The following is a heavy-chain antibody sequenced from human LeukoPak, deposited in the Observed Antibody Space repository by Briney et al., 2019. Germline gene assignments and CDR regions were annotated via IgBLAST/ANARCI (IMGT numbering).Heavy chain of an antibody. D-gene: IGHD1-20*01. V-gene: IGHV1-18*04. CDR3: ARKGCFDNCYLFDY. J-gene: IGHJ4*02. Sequence: ASVEVYCNAAAYTVSTYRIYWVRQAPGQGLEWMGWINTNNGNTNYAQKFQDRVTMTRDTSTSTAYMELRSLGSDDTAVYYCARKGCFDNCYLFDYWGQGTLVTVSS. CDR1: AYTVSTYR. CDR2: INTNNGNT.